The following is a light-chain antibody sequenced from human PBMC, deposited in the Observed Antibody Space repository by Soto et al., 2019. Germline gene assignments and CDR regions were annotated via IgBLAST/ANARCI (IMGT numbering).Light chain of an antibody. Sequence: GDRVTIPCRASQDIRNELGWYQQKPGKAPKVLISAASSLEDGVPSRFSGSGSGTDFTLTISSLRPEDFATYFCLQDYNYPRTFGQGTKVEIK. CDR1: QDIRNE. CDR3: LQDYNYPRT. CDR2: AAS. J-gene: IGKJ1*01. V-gene: IGKV1-6*01.